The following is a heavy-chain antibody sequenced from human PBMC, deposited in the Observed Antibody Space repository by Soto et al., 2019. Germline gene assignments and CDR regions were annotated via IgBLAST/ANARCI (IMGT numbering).Heavy chain of an antibody. J-gene: IGHJ4*02. V-gene: IGHV4-39*01. CDR1: GGSISSSSYY. CDR2: IYYSGST. CDR3: ARQGDPGYFDY. Sequence: QLQLQESGPGLVKPSETLSLTCTVSGGSISSSSYYWGWIRQPPGKGLEWIGSIYYSGSTYYNPSLKSRVTISVDTSKNQFSLKLSSVTAADTAVYYCARQGDPGYFDYWGQGTLVTVSS.